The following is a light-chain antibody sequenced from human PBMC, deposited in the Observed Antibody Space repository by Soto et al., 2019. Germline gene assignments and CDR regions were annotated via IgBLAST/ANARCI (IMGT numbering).Light chain of an antibody. CDR2: DAS. CDR1: QSVSSY. V-gene: IGKV3-11*01. CDR3: QQRSNWPPIT. J-gene: IGKJ5*01. Sequence: EIVLTQSPATLSLCPGERATLSCRASQSVSSYLAWYQQKPGQAPRLLIYDASNRATGIPARFSGSGSGTDFTLTISSLEPEDFAVDYCQQRSNWPPITFGQGTRLEIK.